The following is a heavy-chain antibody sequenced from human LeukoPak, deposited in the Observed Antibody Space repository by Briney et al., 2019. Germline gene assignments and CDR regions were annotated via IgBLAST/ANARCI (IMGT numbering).Heavy chain of an antibody. V-gene: IGHV4-34*01. Sequence: SETLSLTCAVYGGSFSGYYWSWLRPPPGKGLEWRGEINHSGSTNYNPSHKSRTTISVNTSKNQFSLKLSSVTAAAAAVYYCARVLPKRVRSGSAYFDYWGQGTLVTVSS. J-gene: IGHJ4*02. D-gene: IGHD3-10*01. CDR3: ARVLPKRVRSGSAYFDY. CDR1: GGSFSGYY. CDR2: INHSGST.